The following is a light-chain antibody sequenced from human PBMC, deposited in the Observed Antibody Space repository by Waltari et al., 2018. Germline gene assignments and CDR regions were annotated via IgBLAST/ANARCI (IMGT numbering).Light chain of an antibody. Sequence: QSALTQPASLSASPGQSITIPCAGPSSDIGSYKYISWYQQHPNPAPQLIIYEVRPRASVVAHRFSASTSGNTASLTISGLQAEDEADYFCCSYTSANTVVFGGGTKLTVL. CDR3: CSYTSANTVV. CDR2: EVR. CDR1: SSDIGSYKY. J-gene: IGLJ3*02. V-gene: IGLV2-14*01.